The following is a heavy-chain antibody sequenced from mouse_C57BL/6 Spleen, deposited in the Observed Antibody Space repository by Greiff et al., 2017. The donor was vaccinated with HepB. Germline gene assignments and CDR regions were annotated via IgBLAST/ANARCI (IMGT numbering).Heavy chain of an antibody. CDR3: ARHLTGTGFDY. J-gene: IGHJ2*01. CDR1: GFTFSSYT. D-gene: IGHD4-1*01. Sequence: EVQLVESGGGLVKPGGSLKLSCAASGFTFSSYTMSWVRQTPEKRLEWVATISGGGGNTYYPDSVKGRFTISRDNAKNTLYLQMSSLRSEDTALYYCARHLTGTGFDYWGQGTTLTVSS. V-gene: IGHV5-9*01. CDR2: ISGGGGNT.